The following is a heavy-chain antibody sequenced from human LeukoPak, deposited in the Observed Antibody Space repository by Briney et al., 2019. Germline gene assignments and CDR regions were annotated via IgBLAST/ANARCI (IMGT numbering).Heavy chain of an antibody. CDR3: ARGEYQLLQGAFDI. V-gene: IGHV4-31*03. CDR1: GGSISSGGYY. CDR2: IYYSGST. J-gene: IGHJ3*02. D-gene: IGHD2-2*01. Sequence: PSETLSLTCTVSGGSISSGGYYWSWIRQHPGKGLEWIGYIYYSGSTHYNPSLKSRVTMSVDTSKNQFSLRLSSVTAADTAVYYCARGEYQLLQGAFDIWGQGTMVTVSS.